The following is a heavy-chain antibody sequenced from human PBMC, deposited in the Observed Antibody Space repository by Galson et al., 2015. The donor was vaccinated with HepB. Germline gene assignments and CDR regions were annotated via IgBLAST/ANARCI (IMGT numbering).Heavy chain of an antibody. CDR2: IFPEDSDS. CDR1: GYSFTNYW. V-gene: IGHV5-51*01. J-gene: IGHJ4*02. Sequence: QSGAEVKKPGESLKISCKSSGYSFTNYWIGWVRQMPGRGLEWMGIIFPEDSDSRYSPSFQGQVSISADRSINTAYLQWNSLRASDTGLYYCAGLRAAAGTADFWGQGTLVTVSS. CDR3: AGLRAAAGTADF. D-gene: IGHD6-13*01.